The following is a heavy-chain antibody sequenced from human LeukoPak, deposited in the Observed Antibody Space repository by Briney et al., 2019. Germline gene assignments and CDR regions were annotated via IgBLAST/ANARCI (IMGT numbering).Heavy chain of an antibody. CDR1: GFTFSSYA. CDR3: ASVGPARDDYSNYVGYYYYYGMDV. J-gene: IGHJ6*02. Sequence: GGSLRLSCAASGFTFSSYAMSWVRQAPGKGLEWVSAISGSGGSTYYADSVKGRFTISRDNSKNTLYLQMNSLRAEDTAVYYCASVGPARDDYSNYVGYYYYYGMDVWGQGTTVTVSS. D-gene: IGHD4-11*01. V-gene: IGHV3-23*01. CDR2: ISGSGGST.